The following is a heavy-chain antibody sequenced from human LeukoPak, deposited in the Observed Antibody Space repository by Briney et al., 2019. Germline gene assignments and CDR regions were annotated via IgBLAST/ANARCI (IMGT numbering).Heavy chain of an antibody. CDR3: ARGYDSSGYSNFDY. Sequence: ASVKVSFKASGYPFTSYDINWVRQATGQGLEWMGWMNPSSGNTGYARKFQGRVTMTRNTSISTAYMELSSLRSEDTAVYYCARGYDSSGYSNFDYWGQGTLVTVSS. D-gene: IGHD3-22*01. CDR2: MNPSSGNT. V-gene: IGHV1-8*01. J-gene: IGHJ4*02. CDR1: GYPFTSYD.